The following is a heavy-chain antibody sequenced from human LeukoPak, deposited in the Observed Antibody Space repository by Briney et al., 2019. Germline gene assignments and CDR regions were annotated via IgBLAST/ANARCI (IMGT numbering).Heavy chain of an antibody. D-gene: IGHD3-10*02. Sequence: GESLKISCQGSGYSFSTYWIAWLRQMPGKGLEWMGIIYPGDSDSRYSPSFQGQVTVSADKSISTAYLQWSSLKASDTAIYYCARMVGGSAPQWAAFDIWGQGTMVTVSS. CDR3: ARMVGGSAPQWAAFDI. CDR1: GYSFSTYW. CDR2: IYPGDSDS. J-gene: IGHJ3*02. V-gene: IGHV5-51*01.